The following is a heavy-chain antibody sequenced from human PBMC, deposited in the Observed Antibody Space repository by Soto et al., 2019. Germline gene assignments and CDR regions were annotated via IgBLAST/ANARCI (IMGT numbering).Heavy chain of an antibody. Sequence: ASVKVSCKVSGYPFTTYYIHWVRQAPGQGLEWMGWIDPRSGGTVYEQKFQGRVTMTRDTSISTVYMDLSGLTSDDTALYYCARDDYDMFPYWGQGSLVTVSS. CDR2: IDPRSGGT. D-gene: IGHD3-22*01. CDR1: GYPFTTYY. J-gene: IGHJ4*02. V-gene: IGHV1-2*02. CDR3: ARDDYDMFPY.